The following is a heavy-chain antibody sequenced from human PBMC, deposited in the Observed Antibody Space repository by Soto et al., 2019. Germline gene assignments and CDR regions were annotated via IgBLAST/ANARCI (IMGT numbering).Heavy chain of an antibody. CDR3: ARENMVANDFDY. CDR1: GGSISSYY. V-gene: IGHV4-59*01. CDR2: IYYSGST. Sequence: SGTLSLTCTVSGGSISSYYWSWIRQPPGKGLEWIGYIYYSGSTNYNPSLKSRVTISVDTSKNQFSLKLSSVTAADTAVYYCARENMVANDFDYWGQGTLVTVSS. J-gene: IGHJ4*02. D-gene: IGHD5-12*01.